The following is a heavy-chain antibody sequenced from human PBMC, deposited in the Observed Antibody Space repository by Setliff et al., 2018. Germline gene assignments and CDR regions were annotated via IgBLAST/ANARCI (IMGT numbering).Heavy chain of an antibody. V-gene: IGHV1-2*02. CDR1: GFPLTGYY. CDR2: INPSSGGT. CDR3: ARDLDYQYYYETSGRDAFDI. J-gene: IGHJ3*02. Sequence: ASVKVSCKTSGFPLTGYYMHWVRQTPGQGLEWMGWINPSSGGTNYAQKLQGRVTMTTDTSTSTAYMELRSLRSDDTAVYYCARDLDYQYYYETSGRDAFDIWGLGTMVTVSS. D-gene: IGHD3-22*01.